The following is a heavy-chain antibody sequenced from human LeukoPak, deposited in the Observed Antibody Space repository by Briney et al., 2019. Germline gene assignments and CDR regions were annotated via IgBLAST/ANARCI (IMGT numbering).Heavy chain of an antibody. CDR2: ISGSGGST. CDR3: AKDHYYDSSGSGIY. Sequence: GGSLRLSCAASGFTFSSYAMSWVRQAPGKGLEWVSAISGSGGSTYYADSVKGRFTISRDNSKNMLYLKMNSLRAEDTAVYYCAKDHYYDSSGSGIYWGQGTLVTVSS. D-gene: IGHD3-22*01. CDR1: GFTFSSYA. J-gene: IGHJ4*02. V-gene: IGHV3-23*01.